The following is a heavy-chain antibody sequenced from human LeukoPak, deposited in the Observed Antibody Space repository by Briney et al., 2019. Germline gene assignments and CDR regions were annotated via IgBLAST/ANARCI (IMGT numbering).Heavy chain of an antibody. V-gene: IGHV3-21*01. Sequence: GGSLRLSCAASGFALSAYWMNWVRQAPGKGLEWVSSISSSSSYIYYADSVKGRFTISRDNAKNSLYLQMNSLRAEDTAVYYCARVMGYSYGYDDMDVWGQGTTVTVSS. CDR1: GFALSAYW. CDR2: ISSSSSYI. D-gene: IGHD5-18*01. CDR3: ARVMGYSYGYDDMDV. J-gene: IGHJ6*02.